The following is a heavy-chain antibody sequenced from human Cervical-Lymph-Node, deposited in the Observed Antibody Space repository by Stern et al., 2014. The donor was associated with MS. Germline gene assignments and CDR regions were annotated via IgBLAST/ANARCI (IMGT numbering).Heavy chain of an antibody. CDR1: GFSLTTTGVG. D-gene: IGHD3-10*01. J-gene: IGHJ4*02. V-gene: IGHV2-5*02. CDR2: IYWDDDT. Sequence: QITLKESGPMLVKPTQTLTLTCTLSGFSLTTTGVGVGWIRQPPGKALEWLALIYWDDDTRYSPSLTSRLTITKDTSKNQVVLTMTNMDPVDTATYFCAHSRSYRVHLDFHSWAQGTQVTVSS. CDR3: AHSRSYRVHLDFHS.